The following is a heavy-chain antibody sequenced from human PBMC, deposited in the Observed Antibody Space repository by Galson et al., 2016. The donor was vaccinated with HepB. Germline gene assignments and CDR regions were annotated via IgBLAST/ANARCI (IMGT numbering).Heavy chain of an antibody. J-gene: IGHJ4*02. Sequence: SLRLSCAASGFSFRIYAMNWVRQVPGKGLEWVSGISGSGDTTYYADSVKGRFIISGDNSKNTVYLQTNSLRADDTAVYYCAKDLQLWFTIDNWGQETLVTVSS. CDR1: GFSFRIYA. CDR2: ISGSGDTT. CDR3: AKDLQLWFTIDN. D-gene: IGHD5-18*01. V-gene: IGHV3-23*01.